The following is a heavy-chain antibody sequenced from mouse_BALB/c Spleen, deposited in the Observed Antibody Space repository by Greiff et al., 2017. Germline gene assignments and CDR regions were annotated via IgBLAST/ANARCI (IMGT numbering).Heavy chain of an antibody. CDR3: ARNGGLRPYFDY. J-gene: IGHJ2*01. Sequence: VHLVESGPGLVQPSQSLSITCTVSGFSLTSYGVHWVRQSPGKGLEWLGVIWSGGSTDYNAAFISRLSISKDNSKSQVFFKMNSLQANDTAIYYCARNGGLRPYFDYWGQGTTLTVSS. D-gene: IGHD1-2*01. V-gene: IGHV2-2*02. CDR2: IWSGGST. CDR1: GFSLTSYG.